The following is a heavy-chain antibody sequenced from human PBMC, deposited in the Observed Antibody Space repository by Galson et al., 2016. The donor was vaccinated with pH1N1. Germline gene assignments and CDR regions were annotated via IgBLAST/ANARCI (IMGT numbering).Heavy chain of an antibody. D-gene: IGHD6-19*01. CDR3: ARVPNSGWYTDY. V-gene: IGHV1-2*02. J-gene: IGHJ4*02. CDR1: GYTFSGYY. CDR2: INPNSGGT. Sequence: SVKVSCKASGYTFSGYYMHWVRQAPGQGLEWMGWINPNSGGTSYAPKFQGRVTMTRDTSISTGYMELSRLRSDDTAVYYCARVPNSGWYTDYWGQGTLVTASS.